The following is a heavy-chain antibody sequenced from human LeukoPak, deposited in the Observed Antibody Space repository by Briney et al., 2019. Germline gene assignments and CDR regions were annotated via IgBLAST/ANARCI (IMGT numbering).Heavy chain of an antibody. CDR3: AKYCSGGSCSIDY. D-gene: IGHD2-15*01. Sequence: GGSLRLSCAASGFTFSSSAMNWVRQAPGKGLEWVSAISGSGGSTYYADSVEGRFTISRDNSKNTLYLQMNSLRAEDTAVYYCAKYCSGGSCSIDYWGQGTLVTVSS. J-gene: IGHJ4*02. CDR2: ISGSGGST. V-gene: IGHV3-23*01. CDR1: GFTFSSSA.